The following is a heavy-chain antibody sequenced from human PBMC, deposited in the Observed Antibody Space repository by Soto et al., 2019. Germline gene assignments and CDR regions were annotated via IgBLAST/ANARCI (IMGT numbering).Heavy chain of an antibody. CDR3: ARGKLSDYVWGSYRYHFDY. CDR1: GGSFSGYY. Sequence: SETLSLTCAVYGGSFSGYYWSWIRQPPGKGLEWIGEINHSGSTNYNPSLKSRVTISVDTSKNQFSLKLSSVTVADTAVYYCARGKLSDYVWGSYRYHFDYWGQGTVVTVSS. CDR2: INHSGST. J-gene: IGHJ4*02. D-gene: IGHD3-16*02. V-gene: IGHV4-34*01.